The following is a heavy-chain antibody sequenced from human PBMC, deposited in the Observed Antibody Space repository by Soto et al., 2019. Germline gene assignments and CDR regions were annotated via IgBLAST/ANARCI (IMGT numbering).Heavy chain of an antibody. V-gene: IGHV2-26*01. Sequence: QVTLKESGPVLVIPTETLTLTCTVSGFSLSNARMGVGWIRQPPGKALEWLAHIFWNDEKSYSTSLKSRLTISKDTSKSQVVLTMTNMDPVDTATYYCARRGVYSDYDYWGQGTLVSVSS. J-gene: IGHJ4*02. CDR2: IFWNDEK. CDR3: ARRGVYSDYDY. D-gene: IGHD5-12*01. CDR1: GFSLSNARMG.